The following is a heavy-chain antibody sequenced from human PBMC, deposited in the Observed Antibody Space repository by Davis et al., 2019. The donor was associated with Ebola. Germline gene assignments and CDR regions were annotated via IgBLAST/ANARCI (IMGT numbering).Heavy chain of an antibody. CDR2: IKQDGSEK. CDR1: GFTFSSYW. V-gene: IGHV3-7*03. J-gene: IGHJ5*02. D-gene: IGHD1/OR15-1a*01. CDR3: AKDSDNWNNGWFDP. Sequence: GESLKISCAASGFTFSSYWMSWVRQAPGKGLEWVANIKQDGSEKYYVDSVKGRFTISRDNSKNTLYLQMNSLRAEDTAVYYCAKDSDNWNNGWFDPWGQGTLVTVSS.